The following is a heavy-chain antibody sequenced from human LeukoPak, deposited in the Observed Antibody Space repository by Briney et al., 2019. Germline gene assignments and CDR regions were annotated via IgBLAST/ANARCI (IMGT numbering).Heavy chain of an antibody. CDR1: GYSFTSYW. Sequence: GESLKISCKGSGYSFTSYWIGWVRQMPGKGLEGMGIIYPGDSDTRYSPSFEGQVTISADKSISTAYLQWSSPKASDTAMYYCARLRQWLGYYFDYWGQGTLVTVSS. CDR3: ARLRQWLGYYFDY. D-gene: IGHD6-19*01. V-gene: IGHV5-51*01. CDR2: IYPGDSDT. J-gene: IGHJ4*02.